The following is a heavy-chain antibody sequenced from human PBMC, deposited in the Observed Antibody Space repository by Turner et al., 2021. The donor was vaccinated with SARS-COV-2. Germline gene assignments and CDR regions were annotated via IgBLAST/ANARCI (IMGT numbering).Heavy chain of an antibody. CDR2: FDHSGNT. CDR1: GGSFSGFY. Sequence: QVQLQEWGAGLLKPSETLSLTCAIYGGSFSGFYWSWIRQPLGQGLEWIAEFDHSGNTNTNPSLKSRVTISVDTSKNQFSLKMSSVTAADTAVYYCARAGNCAGGSCYFDYWGQGTLVTVSS. V-gene: IGHV4-34*01. CDR3: ARAGNCAGGSCYFDY. J-gene: IGHJ4*02. D-gene: IGHD2-15*01.